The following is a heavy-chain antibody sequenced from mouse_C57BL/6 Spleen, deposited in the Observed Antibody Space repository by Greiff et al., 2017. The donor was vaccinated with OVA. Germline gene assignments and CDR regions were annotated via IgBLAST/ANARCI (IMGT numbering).Heavy chain of an antibody. CDR3: ARILITTVVATGAMDY. D-gene: IGHD1-1*01. J-gene: IGHJ4*01. Sequence: VKLMESGPELVKPGASVKISCKASGYAFSSSWMNWVKQRPGKGLEWIGRIYPGDGDTNYNGKFKGKATLTADKSSSTAYMQLSSLTSEDSAVYFCARILITTVVATGAMDYWGQGTSVTVSS. V-gene: IGHV1-82*01. CDR1: GYAFSSSW. CDR2: IYPGDGDT.